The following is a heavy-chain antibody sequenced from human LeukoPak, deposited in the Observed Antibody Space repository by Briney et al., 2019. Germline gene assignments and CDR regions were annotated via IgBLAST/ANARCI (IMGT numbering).Heavy chain of an antibody. V-gene: IGHV3-11*01. Sequence: GGSLRLSCAASGFTFSDYYMSWIRQAPGKGLEWVSYISNSGNTIYYADSVKGRFSISRDNAKNSLYLQMNSLRAEDTAVYYCAELGITMIGGVWGKGTTVTISS. J-gene: IGHJ6*04. D-gene: IGHD3-10*02. CDR2: ISNSGNTI. CDR1: GFTFSDYY. CDR3: AELGITMIGGV.